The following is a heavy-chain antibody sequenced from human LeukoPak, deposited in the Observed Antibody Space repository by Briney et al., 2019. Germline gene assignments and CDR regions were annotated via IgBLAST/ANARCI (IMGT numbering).Heavy chain of an antibody. CDR3: TRAPPGSGWLVDS. V-gene: IGHV3-13*04. CDR1: GFTFSSYD. Sequence: GGSLRLSCAASGFTFSSYDMLWVRQAAGKGLEWVSAINTAGDTFYSGSVRGRFTISRENAKNSSYLQMNSLRAGDTAVYYCTRAPPGSGWLVDSWGQGTLVTVSS. D-gene: IGHD6-19*01. CDR2: INTAGDT. J-gene: IGHJ4*02.